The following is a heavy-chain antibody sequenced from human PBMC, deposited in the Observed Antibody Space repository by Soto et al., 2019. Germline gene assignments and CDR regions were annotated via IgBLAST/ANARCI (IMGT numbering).Heavy chain of an antibody. CDR3: AHSQSSGDAFDI. J-gene: IGHJ3*02. CDR2: IYWDDDK. D-gene: IGHD6-19*01. CDR1: GFSLSTSGVG. V-gene: IGHV2-5*02. Sequence: SGPTLENPTQTLTLTCTFSGFSLSTSGVGVGWIRQPPGKALEWLALIYWDDDKRYSPSLKSRLTITKDTSKNQVVLTRTNMGPVDTATYYCAHSQSSGDAFDIWGQGTMVTVSS.